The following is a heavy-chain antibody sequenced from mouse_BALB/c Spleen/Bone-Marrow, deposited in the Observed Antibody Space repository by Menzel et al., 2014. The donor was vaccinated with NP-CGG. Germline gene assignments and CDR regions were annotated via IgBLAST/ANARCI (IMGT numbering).Heavy chain of an antibody. J-gene: IGHJ4*01. Sequence: VQLQQSGPELVKPGASVRISCKASGYTFTHYYIHWVKQRPGQGLEWIGWIYPVNVHANFNEKFRGKATLTADKSSSTAYMQLSSLTSEDSAVYFCARWLLPYYAMDYWGQGTSGTVSS. V-gene: IGHV1S56*01. CDR1: GYTFTHYY. CDR3: ARWLLPYYAMDY. D-gene: IGHD2-3*01. CDR2: IYPVNVHA.